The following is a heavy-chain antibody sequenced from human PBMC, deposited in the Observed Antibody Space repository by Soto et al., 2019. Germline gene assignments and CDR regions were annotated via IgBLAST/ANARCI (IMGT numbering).Heavy chain of an antibody. CDR1: GFTFGDYP. Sequence: SLRLSCRTSGFTFGDYPLSWVRQAPGKGLQWIGFIRSKAFAETTKYAASVRGRFIISRDDSQSVAYLQLNSLKTEDTAVYYCTRDFRDGYNVGLGSYWGQGALVTVSS. V-gene: IGHV3-49*04. D-gene: IGHD1-26*01. CDR3: TRDFRDGYNVGLGSY. CDR2: IRSKAFAETT. J-gene: IGHJ1*01.